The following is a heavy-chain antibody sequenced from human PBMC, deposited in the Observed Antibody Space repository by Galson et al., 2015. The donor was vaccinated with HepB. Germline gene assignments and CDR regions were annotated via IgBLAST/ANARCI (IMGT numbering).Heavy chain of an antibody. CDR1: GFTFSSYS. V-gene: IGHV3-21*01. CDR2: ISSSSSYI. D-gene: IGHD6-19*01. Sequence: SLRLSCAASGFTFSSYSINWVRQAPGKGLEWVSSISSSSSYIYYADSAKGRFTISRDNAKNSLYLQMNSLRAEDTAVYYCAGLGHSSGWYDPLRGYWGQGTLVTVSS. CDR3: AGLGHSSGWYDPLRGY. J-gene: IGHJ4*02.